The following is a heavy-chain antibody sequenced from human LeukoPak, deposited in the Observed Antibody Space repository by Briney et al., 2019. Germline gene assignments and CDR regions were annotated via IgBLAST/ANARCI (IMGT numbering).Heavy chain of an antibody. D-gene: IGHD6-6*01. V-gene: IGHV1-18*01. CDR3: ARDRWSSSSSEGTFDI. J-gene: IGHJ3*02. CDR2: ISVYNGNT. CDR1: GYIFSDYG. Sequence: ASVKVSCKASGYIFSDYGVSWVRQAPGQGLEWMGWISVYNGNTVYAQNLRDRVTMTTDTSTNTACMELRSLRSDDTAVYYCARDRWSSSSSEGTFDIWGHGTMVIV.